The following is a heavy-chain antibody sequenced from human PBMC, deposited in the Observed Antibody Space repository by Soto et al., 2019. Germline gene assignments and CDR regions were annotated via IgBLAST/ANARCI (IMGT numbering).Heavy chain of an antibody. CDR2: IWTAGHSY. Sequence: PGGSLRLSCAASGFTFNTHGMHLVRQAPGKGLEWVAVIWTAGHSYYYANSVKGRFTISRDNSKNTLYLQMNSLRAEDTAVYYCAREDVRYCSGGSCYRGINWFDPWGQGTLVTVSS. CDR1: GFTFNTHG. CDR3: AREDVRYCSGGSCYRGINWFDP. V-gene: IGHV3-33*01. D-gene: IGHD2-15*01. J-gene: IGHJ5*02.